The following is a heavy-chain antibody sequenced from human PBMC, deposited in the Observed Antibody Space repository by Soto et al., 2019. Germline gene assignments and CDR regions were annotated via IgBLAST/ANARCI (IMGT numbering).Heavy chain of an antibody. CDR3: ARGPRTQLWFPNVY. J-gene: IGHJ4*02. D-gene: IGHD5-18*01. Sequence: ASVKVSCKASGYTFSDYYLHWLRQAPGQGLEWIGWISPKSGGTHYAPKFEGRVTLTTDTSISTAFMELSRLTSDDTAVYYCARGPRTQLWFPNVYWGQGTLVTAPQ. V-gene: IGHV1-2*02. CDR2: ISPKSGGT. CDR1: GYTFSDYY.